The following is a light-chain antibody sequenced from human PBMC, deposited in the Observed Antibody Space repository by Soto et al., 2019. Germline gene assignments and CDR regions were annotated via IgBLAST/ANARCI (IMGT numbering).Light chain of an antibody. CDR2: YDS. CDR1: NIGNKR. Sequence: SYELTQPPSVSVAPEKTATITCGGNNIGNKRVHWYRQKPGQAPVLVISYDSDRPSGIPERFSGSNSGNTATLTISRVEDGDEADYYCQVWDIMTDNYVFGPGTK. CDR3: QVWDIMTDNYV. J-gene: IGLJ1*01. V-gene: IGLV3-21*04.